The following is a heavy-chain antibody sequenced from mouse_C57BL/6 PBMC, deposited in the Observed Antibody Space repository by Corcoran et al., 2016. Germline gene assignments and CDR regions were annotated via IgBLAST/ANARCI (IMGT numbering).Heavy chain of an antibody. Sequence: QIQLVQSGPELKKPGETVKISCKASGYTFTTYGMSWVKQAPGKGLKWMGWINTYSGVPTYADDFKGRFAFSLETSASTAYLQINNLKNEDTATYVCARITTVVAAYYFDYWGQGTTLTVSS. V-gene: IGHV9-3*01. CDR1: GYTFTTYG. CDR2: INTYSGVP. J-gene: IGHJ2*01. D-gene: IGHD1-1*01. CDR3: ARITTVVAAYYFDY.